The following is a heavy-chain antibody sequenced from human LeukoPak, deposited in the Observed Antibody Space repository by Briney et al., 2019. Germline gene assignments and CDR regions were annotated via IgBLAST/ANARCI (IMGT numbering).Heavy chain of an antibody. D-gene: IGHD3-22*01. J-gene: IGHJ4*02. CDR1: GGSFSGYY. V-gene: IGHV4-34*01. Sequence: SETLSLTCAVYGGSFSGYYWSWIRQPPGKGLEWMGEINHSGSTNYNPSLKSRVTISVDTSKNQFSLKLSSVTAADTAVYSCARRQPYYYDSSGYYTFWGQGTLVTVSS. CDR2: INHSGST. CDR3: ARRQPYYYDSSGYYTF.